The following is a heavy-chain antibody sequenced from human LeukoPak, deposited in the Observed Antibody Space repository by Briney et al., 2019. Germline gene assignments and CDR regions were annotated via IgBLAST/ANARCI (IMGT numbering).Heavy chain of an antibody. CDR3: ARLGYSSGWYVWFGIDY. Sequence: SETLSLTCSVSGGSISSTRYYWGWIRQPPGKGLEWIGSIYYSGSTYYNPSLKSRVTISVDTSKNQFSLKLSSVTAADTAVYYCARLGYSSGWYVWFGIDYWGQGTLVTVSS. V-gene: IGHV4-39*01. J-gene: IGHJ4*02. D-gene: IGHD6-19*01. CDR1: GGSISSTRYY. CDR2: IYYSGST.